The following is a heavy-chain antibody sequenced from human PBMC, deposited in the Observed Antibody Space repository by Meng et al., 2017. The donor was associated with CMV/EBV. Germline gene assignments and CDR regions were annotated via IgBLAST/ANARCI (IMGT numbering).Heavy chain of an antibody. CDR1: GFSLSTSGVG. CDR3: AHSWYGFGANWFDP. D-gene: IGHD3-3*01. V-gene: IGHV2-5*01. Sequence: GPTLVKPTQTLTLTGTFSGFSLSTSGVGVGWIRQPPGKALEWLALVYWNDDKRYSPTQRSRLTITKDTSKNQVVLTMTNMDPVDTATYYCAHSWYGFGANWFDPWGQGTLVTVSS. CDR2: VYWNDDK. J-gene: IGHJ5*02.